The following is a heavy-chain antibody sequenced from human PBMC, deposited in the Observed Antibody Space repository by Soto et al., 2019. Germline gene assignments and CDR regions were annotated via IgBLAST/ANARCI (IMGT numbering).Heavy chain of an antibody. CDR3: ARVRSGITIFGVVAYHFDI. D-gene: IGHD3-3*01. CDR2: IIPIFGTA. V-gene: IGHV1-69*13. CDR1: GGTFSSYA. J-gene: IGHJ3*02. Sequence: SVKVSCKASGGTFSSYAISWVRQAPGQGLEWMGGIIPIFGTANYAQKFQGRVTITADESTSTAYMELSSLRSEDTAVYYCARVRSGITIFGVVAYHFDIWGQGTMVTVSS.